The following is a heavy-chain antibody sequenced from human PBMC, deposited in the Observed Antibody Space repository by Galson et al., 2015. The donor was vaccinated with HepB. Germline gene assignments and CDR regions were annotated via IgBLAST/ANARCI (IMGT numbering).Heavy chain of an antibody. CDR2: ISAYNGKT. J-gene: IGHJ4*02. CDR3: ARDTSYGDTSLFY. CDR1: GYTFPDYG. D-gene: IGHD4-17*01. V-gene: IGHV1-18*01. Sequence: SVKVSCKASGYTFPDYGISWVRQAPGQGLEWMGWISAYNGKTNYAQRLQGRVTLTTDTSTNTVYMELRSLRSDDTAVYYCARDTSYGDTSLFYWGQGTLVAVSS.